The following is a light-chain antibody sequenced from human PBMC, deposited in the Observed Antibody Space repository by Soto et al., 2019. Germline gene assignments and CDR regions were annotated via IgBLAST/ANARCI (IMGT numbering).Light chain of an antibody. Sequence: DIHMTQSPSTLSGSVGNIFTITCRASQTISSWLAWYQQKPGKAPKLLIYKASTLKSGVPSRFRGSGSGTEFTLTISSLKPDDFATYYCQHYNSYSEAFGHGTKVDIK. CDR2: KAS. V-gene: IGKV1-5*03. J-gene: IGKJ1*01. CDR3: QHYNSYSEA. CDR1: QTISSW.